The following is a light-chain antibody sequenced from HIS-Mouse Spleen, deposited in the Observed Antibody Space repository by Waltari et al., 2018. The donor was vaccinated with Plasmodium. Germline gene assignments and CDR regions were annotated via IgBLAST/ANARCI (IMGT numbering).Light chain of an antibody. V-gene: IGLV3-10*01. CDR2: EDS. CDR1: ALPKKY. Sequence: SYELTKPPSVSVSPGQTARITCPGDALPKKYAYWYQQKSGQAPVLVIYEDSKRPPGIPERFSGSSSGTMATLTISGAQVEDEADYYCYSTDSSGNHRVFGGGTKLTVL. CDR3: YSTDSSGNHRV. J-gene: IGLJ3*02.